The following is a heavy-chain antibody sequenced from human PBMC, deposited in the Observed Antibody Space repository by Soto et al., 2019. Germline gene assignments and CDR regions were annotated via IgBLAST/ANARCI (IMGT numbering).Heavy chain of an antibody. CDR3: ARHYCSGGSCYLDYYYYMDV. CDR1: GGSFSVYY. Sequence: PSETLSFTCAVYGGSFSVYYWSWIRQPPGKGLERIGEINHSGSTNYNPSLKSRVTISVDTSKNQFSLKLSSVTAADTAVYYCARHYCSGGSCYLDYYYYMDVWGKGTTVTVSS. V-gene: IGHV4-34*01. CDR2: INHSGST. D-gene: IGHD2-15*01. J-gene: IGHJ6*03.